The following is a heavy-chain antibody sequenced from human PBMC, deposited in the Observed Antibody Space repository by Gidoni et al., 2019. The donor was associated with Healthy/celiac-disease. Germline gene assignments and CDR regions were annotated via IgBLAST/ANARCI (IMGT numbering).Heavy chain of an antibody. CDR2: IDTCASYT. J-gene: IGHJ4*02. CDR1: GYSFTSYW. V-gene: IGHV5-10-1*03. D-gene: IGHD6-19*01. Sequence: EVQLVQSGAEVKKPGASLRISCKGSGYSFTSYWISWVRQMPGKGLEWMGGIDTCASYTNYSPSFQGHVTISADKSISTAYLQWSSLKASDTAMYYCASGTVAGSLDYWGQGTLVTVSS. CDR3: ASGTVAGSLDY.